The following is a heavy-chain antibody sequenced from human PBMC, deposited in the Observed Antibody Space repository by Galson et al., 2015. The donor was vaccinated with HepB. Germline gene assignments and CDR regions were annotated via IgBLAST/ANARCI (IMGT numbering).Heavy chain of an antibody. D-gene: IGHD2-2*02. CDR3: ARDLGYCSSTSCYKGGYYYYYYGMDV. Sequence: SLRLSCAASGFTFSSYSMNWVRQAPGKGLEWVSSISSSSSYIYYADSVKGRFTISRDNAKNSLYLQMNSLRAEDTAVYYCARDLGYCSSTSCYKGGYYYYYYGMDVWGQGTTVTVSS. J-gene: IGHJ6*02. CDR1: GFTFSSYS. V-gene: IGHV3-21*01. CDR2: ISSSSSYI.